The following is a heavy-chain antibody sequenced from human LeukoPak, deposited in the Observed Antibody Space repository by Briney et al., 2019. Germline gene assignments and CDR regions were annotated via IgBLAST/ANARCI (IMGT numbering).Heavy chain of an antibody. V-gene: IGHV3-74*01. CDR2: INSDGSST. CDR3: ARGGWGQWLVGFDY. D-gene: IGHD6-19*01. Sequence: PGGSLRLSCAASGFTFSSYWMHWVRQAPGKGLVWVSRINSDGSSTSYADSVKGRFTISRDNAKNTLYLQMNSLGAEDTAVYYCARGGWGQWLVGFDYWGQGTLVTVSS. J-gene: IGHJ4*02. CDR1: GFTFSSYW.